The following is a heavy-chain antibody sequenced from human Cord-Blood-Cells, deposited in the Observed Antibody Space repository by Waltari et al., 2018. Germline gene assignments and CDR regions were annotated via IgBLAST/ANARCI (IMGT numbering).Heavy chain of an antibody. J-gene: IGHJ5*02. V-gene: IGHV1-69*01. Sequence: QVQLVESGAAAENPGYSVQVSCHASGGTLSIDGRLWVRDASGQGLDGMGGIIPIFGTANYAQKFQGRVTITADESTSTAYMELSSLRSEDTAVYYCARASPKYSSSWYWFDPWGQGTLVTVSS. CDR2: IIPIFGTA. D-gene: IGHD6-13*01. CDR3: ARASPKYSSSWYWFDP. CDR1: GGTLSIDG.